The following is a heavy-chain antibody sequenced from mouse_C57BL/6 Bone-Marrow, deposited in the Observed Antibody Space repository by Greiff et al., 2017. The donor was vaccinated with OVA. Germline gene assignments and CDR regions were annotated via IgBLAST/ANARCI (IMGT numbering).Heavy chain of an antibody. CDR3: ARTGLGNSNPCAY. V-gene: IGHV1-37*01. Sequence: EVQLQQSGPELVKPGASVKISCKASGYSFTGYFMNWVKQSHGKSLEWIGRINPYNGDTFYNQKFKGKATLTVDKSSSTAHLVHLSPTSEDFAVYYCARTGLGNSNPCAYWGQGTLVTVSA. J-gene: IGHJ3*01. CDR2: INPYNGDT. D-gene: IGHD2-5*01. CDR1: GYSFTGYF.